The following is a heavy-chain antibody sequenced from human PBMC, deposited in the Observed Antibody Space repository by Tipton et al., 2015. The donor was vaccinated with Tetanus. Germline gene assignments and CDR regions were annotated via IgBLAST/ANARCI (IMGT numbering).Heavy chain of an antibody. CDR2: INHSGST. V-gene: IGHV4-34*01. J-gene: IGHJ4*02. CDR3: AGLYYYDSASYPLY. Sequence: TLSLTCAVYGGSFSGYYWSWIRQPPGKGLEWIGEINHSGSTYYNPSLKSRVTMSVDTSKNQFSLRLRSVTAADTAVFYCAGLYYYDSASYPLYWGQGTLVTVSS. D-gene: IGHD3-10*01. CDR1: GGSFSGYY.